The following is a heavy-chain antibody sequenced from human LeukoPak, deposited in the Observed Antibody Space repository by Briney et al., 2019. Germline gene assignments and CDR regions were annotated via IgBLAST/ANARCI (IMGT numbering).Heavy chain of an antibody. V-gene: IGHV1-18*01. CDR3: ARGPYCSGTTCYSQFLDH. Sequence: ASVKVSCKASGYTFTNYGITWVRQAPGQGLEWMGWISAYNGDTNYAQSLQGRVTMTTDTSTSTAYMELRSLRSGDTAVYYCARGPYCSGTTCYSQFLDHWGQGTLVTVSS. D-gene: IGHD2-15*01. J-gene: IGHJ4*02. CDR2: ISAYNGDT. CDR1: GYTFTNYG.